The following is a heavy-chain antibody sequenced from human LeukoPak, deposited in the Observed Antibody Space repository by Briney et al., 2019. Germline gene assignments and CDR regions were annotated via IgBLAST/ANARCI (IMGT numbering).Heavy chain of an antibody. V-gene: IGHV3-7*01. CDR2: IKQDGSEK. Sequence: PGGSLRLSCAASGFTFSSYWMSWVRQAPGKGLEWVANIKQDGSEKYYVDSVKGRFTTSRDNAKNSLYLQMNSLRAEDTAVYYCARHDFWSGYYYYYYYMGVWGKGTTVTVSS. J-gene: IGHJ6*03. D-gene: IGHD3-3*01. CDR1: GFTFSSYW. CDR3: ARHDFWSGYYYYYYYMGV.